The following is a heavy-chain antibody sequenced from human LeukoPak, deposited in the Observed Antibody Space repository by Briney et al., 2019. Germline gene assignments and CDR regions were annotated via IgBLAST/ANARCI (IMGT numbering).Heavy chain of an antibody. CDR1: GGSFSSYA. CDR2: IIPILGLA. CDR3: ARGVSNYYDSRYNWFDP. J-gene: IGHJ5*02. V-gene: IGHV1-69*04. Sequence: AVRVSCKASGGSFSSYAISWVRLAPGQGLEWMGRIIPILGLANYAQKFQGRVTITADRSTSQASIDLSSMTSDDKAVYYCARGVSNYYDSRYNWFDPWGQGTLVTVSS. D-gene: IGHD3-22*01.